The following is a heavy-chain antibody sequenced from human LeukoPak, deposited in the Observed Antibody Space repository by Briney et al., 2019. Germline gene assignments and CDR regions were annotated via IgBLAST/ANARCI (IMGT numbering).Heavy chain of an antibody. J-gene: IGHJ3*02. D-gene: IGHD1-26*01. CDR1: GGPISSSNW. V-gene: IGHV4-4*02. Sequence: SETLSLTCAVSGGPISSSNWWSWVRQPPGKGLEWIGEIYHSGSTNYNPSLKSRVTISVDKSKNQFSLKLSSVTAADTAVYYCARDLNGSYNPDAFDIWGQGTMVTVSS. CDR2: IYHSGST. CDR3: ARDLNGSYNPDAFDI.